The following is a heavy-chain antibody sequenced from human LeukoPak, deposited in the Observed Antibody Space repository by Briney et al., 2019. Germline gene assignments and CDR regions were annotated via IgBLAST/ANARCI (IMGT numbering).Heavy chain of an antibody. CDR2: INTDGSST. CDR1: GSTFSSYW. D-gene: IGHD4-11*01. V-gene: IGHV3-74*01. CDR3: ARDPPVTTFYYYYMDV. J-gene: IGHJ6*03. Sequence: GGSLRLSCAASGSTFSSYWMHWVRQAPGKGLVWVSRINTDGSSTSYADSVKGRFTISRDNAKNTLYLQMNSLRAEDTAVYYCARDPPVTTFYYYYMDVWGKGTTVTVSS.